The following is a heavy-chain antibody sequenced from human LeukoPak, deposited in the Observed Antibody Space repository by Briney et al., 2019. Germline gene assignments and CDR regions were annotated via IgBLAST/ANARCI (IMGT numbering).Heavy chain of an antibody. J-gene: IGHJ4*02. V-gene: IGHV3-48*01. D-gene: IGHD3-10*01. CDR1: GFSFSSYN. CDR2: ISRGSTTI. Sequence: GGSLRLSCGASGFSFSSYNMNWVRQAPGKGLEWVSSISRGSTTIYYADSVKGRFTISRDNAKNSLYLQMNSLRAEDTAVYYCARDGVEYCSGGFYFDYWGQGTLVTVSS. CDR3: ARDGVEYCSGGFYFDY.